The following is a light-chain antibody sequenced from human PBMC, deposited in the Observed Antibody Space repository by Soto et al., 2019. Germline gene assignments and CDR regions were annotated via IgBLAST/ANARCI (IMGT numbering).Light chain of an antibody. CDR3: QSYDSSLSGWV. Sequence: QSVLTQPPSVSGAPGQRVTISCTGSSSNIGAGYDVHWYQQLPGTAPKLLIYGHSNRPSGVPDRFSGSKSGTSASLAITGLQAEDEADYYCQSYDSSLSGWVFGGGNKLTVL. J-gene: IGLJ2*01. CDR2: GHS. CDR1: SSNIGAGYD. V-gene: IGLV1-40*01.